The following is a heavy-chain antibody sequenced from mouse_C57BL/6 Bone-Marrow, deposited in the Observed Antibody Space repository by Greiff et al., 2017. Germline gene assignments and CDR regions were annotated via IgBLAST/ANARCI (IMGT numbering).Heavy chain of an antibody. D-gene: IGHD1-1*01. Sequence: EVQLHQSGPELVKPGASVKISCKASGYTFTDYYMNWVKQSPGKGLEWIGDINPNDGGTSYNQKLKGKATLTVDKSSSTAYMELRIRTSEDYAVYDCARDYYGNSGYFDYGGRGKGPTVSA. CDR2: INPNDGGT. V-gene: IGHV1-26*01. CDR1: GYTFTDYY. CDR3: ARDYYGNSGYFDY. J-gene: IGHJ2*03.